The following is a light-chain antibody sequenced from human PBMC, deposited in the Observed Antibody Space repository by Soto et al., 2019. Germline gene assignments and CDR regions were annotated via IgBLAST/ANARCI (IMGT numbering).Light chain of an antibody. J-gene: IGKJ1*01. CDR3: HQYGSAPAWT. CDR1: QGISSSY. Sequence: EIVLTQSPGTLSLFPGERATLSCRASQGISSSYLAWYQQKPGQAPRLLIYGASSRATGIPDRFSGAGSATDFTLTISRLEPEDFAVYYCHQYGSAPAWTFGQGTKVEIK. V-gene: IGKV3-20*01. CDR2: GAS.